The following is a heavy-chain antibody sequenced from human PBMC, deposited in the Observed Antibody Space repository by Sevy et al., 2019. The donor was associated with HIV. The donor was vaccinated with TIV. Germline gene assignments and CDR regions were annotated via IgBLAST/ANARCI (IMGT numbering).Heavy chain of an antibody. Sequence: EGSLRLSCAASGFTFSSYEMNWVRQAPGKGLEWVSYISSSGSTIYYADSVKGRFTISRDNAKNSLYLKMNSLRAEDTAVYYCARDARRGMSYYRYYYYGMDVWGPGTTVTVSS. CDR2: ISSSGSTI. CDR1: GFTFSSYE. J-gene: IGHJ6*02. V-gene: IGHV3-48*03. D-gene: IGHD1-26*01. CDR3: ARDARRGMSYYRYYYYGMDV.